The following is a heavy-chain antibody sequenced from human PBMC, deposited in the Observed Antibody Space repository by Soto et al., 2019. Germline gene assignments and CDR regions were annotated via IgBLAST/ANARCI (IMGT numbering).Heavy chain of an antibody. J-gene: IGHJ6*02. CDR1: WYRLTPHW. V-gene: IGHV5-51*01. CDR2: IYPGDSDT. Sequence: GGCLKISRKGSWYRLTPHWIGWGRPMPGKGLEGMVIIYPGDSDTRYSPSFQGQVTISADKSINTTYLQWSSLKASDTAIYYCARQAAAGKYYYAMDVWGQGTTVT. CDR3: ARQAAAGKYYYAMDV. D-gene: IGHD6-13*01.